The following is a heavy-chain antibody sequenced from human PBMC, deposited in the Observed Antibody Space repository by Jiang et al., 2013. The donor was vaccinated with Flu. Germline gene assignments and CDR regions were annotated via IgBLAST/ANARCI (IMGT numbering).Heavy chain of an antibody. V-gene: IGHV5-51*01. J-gene: IGHJ4*02. CDR2: IYPGDSDT. D-gene: IGHD5-24*01. CDR1: GYSFTSYW. CDR3: ARHSSPIFVRWLPSELDY. Sequence: KISCKGSGYSFTSYWIGWVRQMPGKGLEWMGIIYPGDSDTRYSPSFQGQVTISADKSISTAYLQWSSLKASDTAMYYCARHSSPIFVRWLPSELDYWGQGTLVTVSS.